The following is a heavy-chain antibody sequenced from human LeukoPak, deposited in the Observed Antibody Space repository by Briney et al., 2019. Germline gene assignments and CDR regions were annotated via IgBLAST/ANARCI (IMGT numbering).Heavy chain of an antibody. J-gene: IGHJ5*02. D-gene: IGHD4-17*01. V-gene: IGHV1-46*01. CDR2: INPSCGST. CDR1: GYTFTIYY. Sequence: ASVKVSCNASGYTFTIYYMHWVRQAPGQGLEWMGIINPSCGSTSYSHKFHDRVTITRDTSTSTVYMEQRSLGSEDTAAYYCVREGRITTVLDPWGQGTMVTVSS. CDR3: VREGRITTVLDP.